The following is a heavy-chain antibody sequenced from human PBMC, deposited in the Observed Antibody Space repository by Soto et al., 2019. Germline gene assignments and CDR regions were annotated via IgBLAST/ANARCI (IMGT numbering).Heavy chain of an antibody. J-gene: IGHJ5*02. CDR2: IHYTVST. D-gene: IGHD3-16*01. CDR1: GGSMSRYY. CDR3: ARDLTFSATDGPLVP. Sequence: PSETLSLTCTVSGGSMSRYYWTWIRQPPGKGLEWIGNIHYTVSTNYILSLISRVTILLGTSTSQFSLKVSSVTAADTAVYYCARDLTFSATDGPLVPCGHGTLVTVSS. V-gene: IGHV4-59*01.